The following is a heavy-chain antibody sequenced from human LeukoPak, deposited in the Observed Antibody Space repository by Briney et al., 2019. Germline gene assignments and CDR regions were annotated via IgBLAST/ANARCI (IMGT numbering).Heavy chain of an antibody. CDR3: ARGGLQYYFDY. CDR1: GFTFSSYG. J-gene: IGHJ4*02. D-gene: IGHD5-24*01. CDR2: ISGSGGST. V-gene: IGHV3-23*01. Sequence: GGSLRLSCAASGFTFSSYGMSWVRQAPGKGLEWVSAISGSGGSTYYADSVKGRFTISRDNSKNTLYLQMNSLRAEDTAVYYCARGGLQYYFDYWGQGTLVTVSS.